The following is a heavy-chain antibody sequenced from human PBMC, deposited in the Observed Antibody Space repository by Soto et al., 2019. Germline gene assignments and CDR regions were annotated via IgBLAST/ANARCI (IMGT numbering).Heavy chain of an antibody. D-gene: IGHD2-8*02. CDR2: IFYSGST. J-gene: IGHJ4*02. V-gene: IGHV4-39*02. CDR1: GDSISGSSYY. CDR3: ARDKITGLFDY. Sequence: SETLSLTCTVSGDSISGSSYYWGWIRQPPGKGLEWIGSIFYSGSTYYNPSLKSRVTIFVDTSKDQFSLDLSSVTAADTAVYYCARDKITGLFDYWGQGTLVTVSS.